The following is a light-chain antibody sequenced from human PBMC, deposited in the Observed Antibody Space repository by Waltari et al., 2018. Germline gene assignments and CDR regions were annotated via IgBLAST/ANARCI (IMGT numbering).Light chain of an antibody. CDR2: DAS. V-gene: IGKV3-11*01. Sequence: EIVLTQSPATLSLSPGERATLSCRASQSVSNYLAWYQQRPVQAPRSLIYDASDRATGIPGRFSGSGSATDFTLTISSLEPEDFAIYYCQQRSTWPILTFGGGTKVEVK. CDR1: QSVSNY. CDR3: QQRSTWPILT. J-gene: IGKJ4*01.